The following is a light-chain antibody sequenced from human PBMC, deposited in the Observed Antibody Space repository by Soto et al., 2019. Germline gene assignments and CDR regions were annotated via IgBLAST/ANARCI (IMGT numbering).Light chain of an antibody. CDR2: GAS. CDR1: QSVSSSY. CDR3: QQYVSSPPSIT. J-gene: IGKJ5*01. V-gene: IGKV3-20*01. Sequence: ENVFTPSPGPLALSPGERATLSCRASQSVSSSYLAWYQQKPGQAPRLLIYGASSRATGLPDRFSGSGSGTDFTLTISRLEPEDFAVYYCQQYVSSPPSITFGQGTRLENK.